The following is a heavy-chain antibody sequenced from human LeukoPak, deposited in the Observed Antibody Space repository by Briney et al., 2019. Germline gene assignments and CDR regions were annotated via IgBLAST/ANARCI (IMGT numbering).Heavy chain of an antibody. V-gene: IGHV4-4*07. J-gene: IGHJ4*02. D-gene: IGHD3-10*01. CDR2: IHSSGHT. CDR1: GDSISSFY. Sequence: PSETLSLTCTVSGDSISSFYWVWIRQPAGKGLEWIGRIHSSGHTNYNPSLKSRVAMSIDTSKNQFSLKVTSVTAADTAVYYCARSDNYGSGSFDYWGQGTLVTVSS. CDR3: ARSDNYGSGSFDY.